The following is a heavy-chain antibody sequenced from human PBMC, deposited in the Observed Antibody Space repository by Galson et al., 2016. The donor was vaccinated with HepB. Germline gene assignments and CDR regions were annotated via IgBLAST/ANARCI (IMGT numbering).Heavy chain of an antibody. CDR3: AKARDQWLVVYYFDY. D-gene: IGHD6-19*01. J-gene: IGHJ4*02. CDR2: GGPGGDT. V-gene: IGHV3-23*01. Sequence: SLRLSCATSGFSFNDYALSWVRQAPGKGLEWVSAGGPGGDTSYRDSVKGRFSISRDSSKNTVYLQMNSLRAEDTAVYYCAKARDQWLVVYYFDYWGQGNLVTVSS. CDR1: GFSFNDYA.